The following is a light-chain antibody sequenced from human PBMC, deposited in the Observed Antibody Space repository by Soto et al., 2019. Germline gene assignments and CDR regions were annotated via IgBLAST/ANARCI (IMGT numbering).Light chain of an antibody. CDR3: QQYNAWPFT. CDR1: ESVRSH. V-gene: IGKV3-15*01. CDR2: DAS. J-gene: IGKJ4*01. Sequence: EVVMTQSPGTLSVSPGERATLSCRASESVRSHLAWYRQTPGQAPRLLIYDASSRATGVPAGFSGSGSGTEFALTISGLQSEDFADYYCQQYNAWPFTFGGGTKVDIK.